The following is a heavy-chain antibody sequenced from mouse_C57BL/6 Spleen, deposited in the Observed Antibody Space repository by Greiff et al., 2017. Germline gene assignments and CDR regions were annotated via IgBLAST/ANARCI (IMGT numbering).Heavy chain of an antibody. D-gene: IGHD2-4*01. Sequence: VQLKQSVAELVRPGASVKLSCTASGFNIKNTYMHWVKQRPEQGLEWIGRIDPANGNTKYAPKFQGKATITADTSSNTAYLQLSSLTSEDTAIYYCARPSLYYDYDEGFAYWGQGTLVTVSA. CDR1: GFNIKNTY. J-gene: IGHJ3*01. V-gene: IGHV14-3*01. CDR2: IDPANGNT. CDR3: ARPSLYYDYDEGFAY.